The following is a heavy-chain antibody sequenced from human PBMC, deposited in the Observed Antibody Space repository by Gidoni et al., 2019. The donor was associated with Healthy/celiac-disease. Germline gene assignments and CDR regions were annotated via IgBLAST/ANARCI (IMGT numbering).Heavy chain of an antibody. D-gene: IGHD3-16*01. CDR1: GFTLRSYA. CDR2: IRGSGGST. V-gene: IGHV3-23*01. CDR3: AKDCGGDFNCMIPDY. J-gene: IGHJ4*02. Sequence: EVQLLESGGGLVQPGGSLRLSCAASGFTLRSYAMSWVRQAPGKGLGWVSAIRGSGGSTSYADAVKGRLTISRDNAKNTLYLQMNSLRAEDTAVYYCAKDCGGDFNCMIPDYWGQGTRVTVS.